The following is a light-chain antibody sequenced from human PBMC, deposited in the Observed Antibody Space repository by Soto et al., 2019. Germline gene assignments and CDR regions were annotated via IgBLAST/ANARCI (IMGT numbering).Light chain of an antibody. Sequence: QSALTQPASVSGSPGQSITIPCTGSSGDVGSYNYVSWYQQHPGKAPKLLIYDVNNRPSGVSNRFSGSKSGNTASLTISGLQAEDEADYYCTSYTSSRHVVFGGGTKVTVL. CDR3: TSYTSSRHVV. V-gene: IGLV2-14*03. J-gene: IGLJ2*01. CDR1: SGDVGSYNY. CDR2: DVN.